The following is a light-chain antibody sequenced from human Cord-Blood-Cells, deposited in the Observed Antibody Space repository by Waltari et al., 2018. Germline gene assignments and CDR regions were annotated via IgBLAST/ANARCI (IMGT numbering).Light chain of an antibody. V-gene: IGKV3-11*01. Sequence: IVFTQFPDTLSLSPGARATLSCRASQSVRSYLACYQQKPCQAPKLRICNASDKTTVIPAKLGCSGSVTEFTLTISILEPEDFSVYYCQQRSNWPPVTFGQGTRLEIK. CDR3: QQRSNWPPVT. CDR2: NAS. J-gene: IGKJ5*01. CDR1: QSVRSY.